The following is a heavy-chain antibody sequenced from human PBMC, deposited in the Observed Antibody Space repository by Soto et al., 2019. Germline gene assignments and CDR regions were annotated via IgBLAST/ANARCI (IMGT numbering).Heavy chain of an antibody. D-gene: IGHD1-26*01. J-gene: IGHJ5*02. CDR2: FDPEDGET. CDR3: ATNMGASRYRWFDP. V-gene: IGHV1-24*01. CDR1: GYTLTELS. Sequence: ASVKVSCKFSGYTLTELSMHWVRQAPGKGLEWMGGFDPEDGETIYAQKFQGRVTMTEDTSTDTAYMELSSLRSEDKAVYYCATNMGASRYRWFDPWGQGTLVIVSS.